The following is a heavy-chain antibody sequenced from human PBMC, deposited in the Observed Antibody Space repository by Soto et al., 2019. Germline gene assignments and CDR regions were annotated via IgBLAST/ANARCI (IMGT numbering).Heavy chain of an antibody. D-gene: IGHD2-21*02. V-gene: IGHV4-30-2*01. CDR1: GGSITSGTYF. Sequence: QLQLQESGSGLVKPSQTLSLTCAVSGGSITSGTYFWSWIRQPPGKGLEWIGHINHSGSTYYNPSLKSRLTISVDRSKNQFSLKLYSVTAADTAVYYCARARLRRTGRAFDMWGQGTMVTVSS. J-gene: IGHJ3*02. CDR3: ARARLRRTGRAFDM. CDR2: INHSGST.